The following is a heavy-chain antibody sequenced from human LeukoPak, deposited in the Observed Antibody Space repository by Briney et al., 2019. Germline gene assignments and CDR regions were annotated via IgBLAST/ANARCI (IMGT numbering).Heavy chain of an antibody. CDR2: IWYDGSNE. Sequence: GGSLRLSCAASGFTFSTYDMHWVRQAPGKGLEWVALIWYDGSNEKYADSVKGRFTISRDNSRNTLFLQMNSLRAEDTAVYYCAKDYGDYWGQGTLVTVSS. D-gene: IGHD4-17*01. V-gene: IGHV3-33*06. J-gene: IGHJ4*02. CDR3: AKDYGDY. CDR1: GFTFSTYD.